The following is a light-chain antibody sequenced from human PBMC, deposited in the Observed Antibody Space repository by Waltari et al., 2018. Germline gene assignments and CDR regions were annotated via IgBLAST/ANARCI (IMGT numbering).Light chain of an antibody. V-gene: IGLV2-11*01. CDR3: CAYAGAYTYV. CDR2: DVN. Sequence: QSAPTQPRSVSGSPEQSVTISCTGTSSYVGGYDYVSWYQQHPGKAPKLMIYDVNKRPSGFPDRFSGSKSGNTASLTISGLQTEDEADYYCCAYAGAYTYVFGTGTTVIVL. CDR1: SSYVGGYDY. J-gene: IGLJ1*01.